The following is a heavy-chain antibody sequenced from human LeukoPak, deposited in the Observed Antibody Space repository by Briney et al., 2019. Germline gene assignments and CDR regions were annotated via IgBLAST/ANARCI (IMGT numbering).Heavy chain of an antibody. CDR1: GGSISSTSYY. CDR3: ARNFDYYGSGSSNWFDP. CDR2: IYYSGST. V-gene: IGHV4-39*01. J-gene: IGHJ5*02. D-gene: IGHD3-10*01. Sequence: SETLSLTCTVSGGSISSTSYYWGWIRQPPGKGLEWIGSIYYSGSTYYNPSLKSRVTIFVDTSKNQFSLKLSSVTAADTAVYYCARNFDYYGSGSSNWFDPWGQGTLVTVSS.